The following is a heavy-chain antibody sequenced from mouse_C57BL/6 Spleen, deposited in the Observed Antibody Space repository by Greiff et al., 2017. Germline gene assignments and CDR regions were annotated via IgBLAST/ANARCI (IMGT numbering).Heavy chain of an antibody. CDR3: ASNLYYFDY. Sequence: QVQLQQPGAELVRPGTSVKLSCKASGYTFTSYWMHWVKQRPGHGLEWIGVIDPSDSYTNYNQKFKGKATLTVDTSSSTAYMQLSSLTSEDSAVYYCASNLYYFDYWGQGTTLTVSS. V-gene: IGHV1-59*01. CDR1: GYTFTSYW. D-gene: IGHD6-1*01. CDR2: IDPSDSYT. J-gene: IGHJ2*01.